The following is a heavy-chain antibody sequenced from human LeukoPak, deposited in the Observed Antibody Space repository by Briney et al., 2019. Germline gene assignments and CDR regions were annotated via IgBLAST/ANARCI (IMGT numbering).Heavy chain of an antibody. Sequence: GGSLRLSCAASGFTFRSYWMHWVRQAPGKGLVWVSRINSDGSSTSYADSVKGRFTISRDNAKNTLYLQMNSLRAEDTAVYYCTKSRISFSGQADHWGQGTLVTVSS. CDR2: INSDGSST. D-gene: IGHD5-12*01. CDR1: GFTFRSYW. V-gene: IGHV3-74*01. CDR3: TKSRISFSGQADH. J-gene: IGHJ4*02.